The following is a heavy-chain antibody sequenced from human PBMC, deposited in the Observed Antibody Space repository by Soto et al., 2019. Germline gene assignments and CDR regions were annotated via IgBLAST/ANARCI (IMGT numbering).Heavy chain of an antibody. V-gene: IGHV1-69*06. CDR2: IIPIFGTA. CDR1: GGTFSSYA. J-gene: IGHJ6*02. Sequence: QVQLVQSGAEVKKPGSSVKVSCKASGGTFSSYAISWVRQAPGQGLEWMGGIIPIFGTANYEQKFQGRVTITADKSTSTAYMELSSLRSEDTAVYYCASGELRPKSYYYGMDVWGQGTTVTVSS. D-gene: IGHD1-7*01. CDR3: ASGELRPKSYYYGMDV.